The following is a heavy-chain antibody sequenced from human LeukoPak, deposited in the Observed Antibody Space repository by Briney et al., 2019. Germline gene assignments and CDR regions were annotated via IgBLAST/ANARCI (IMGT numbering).Heavy chain of an antibody. V-gene: IGHV1-8*02. CDR3: ARLYVDTDYYYYYYGMDG. Sequence: ASVKVSCKASGYTFTGYYMHWVRQATGQGLEWVGWMNPNSGNTGYAQKFQGRVTMTRNTSISTAYMELSSLRSEDTAVYYCARLYVDTDYYYYYYGMDGWGQGTTVTVSS. D-gene: IGHD5-18*01. CDR2: MNPNSGNT. J-gene: IGHJ6*02. CDR1: GYTFTGYY.